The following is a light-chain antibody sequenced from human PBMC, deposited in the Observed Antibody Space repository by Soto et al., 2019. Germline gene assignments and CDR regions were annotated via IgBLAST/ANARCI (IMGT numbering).Light chain of an antibody. V-gene: IGKV3-11*01. Sequence: EIVLTQSPATLSLSPGERATLSCKTSQGVGNYLAWYQHKPGQAPKLLIYDASNRVTGIPARFSGSGSGTDFTLTISSLEPEDFAVYYCQHRSDWPQLSFGGGTKVEIK. J-gene: IGKJ4*01. CDR1: QGVGNY. CDR2: DAS. CDR3: QHRSDWPQLS.